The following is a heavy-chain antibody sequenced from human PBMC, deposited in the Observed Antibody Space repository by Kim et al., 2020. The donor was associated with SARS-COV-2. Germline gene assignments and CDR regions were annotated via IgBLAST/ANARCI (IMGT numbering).Heavy chain of an antibody. V-gene: IGHV3-64D*06. J-gene: IGHJ4*02. CDR1: GFTFSSYA. D-gene: IGHD6-13*01. CDR2: ISSNGGST. Sequence: GGSLRLSCSASGFTFSSYAMHWVRQAPGKGLEYVSAISSNGGSTYYADSVKGRFTISRDNSKNTLYLQMSSLRAEDTAVYYCVKEGRLKAARSFMFDYWGQGTLVTVSS. CDR3: VKEGRLKAARSFMFDY.